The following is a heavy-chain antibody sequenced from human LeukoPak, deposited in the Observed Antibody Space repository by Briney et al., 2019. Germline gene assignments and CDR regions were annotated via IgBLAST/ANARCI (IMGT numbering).Heavy chain of an antibody. Sequence: GGSLRLSCAASGFTFSSYWMSWVRQAPGKGLEWVANIKQDGSEKYYVDSVKGRFTISRDNAKNSLYLQMNSLRAEDTAVYYCGRYDPSGPINYWGQGTLVTVSS. J-gene: IGHJ4*02. CDR2: IKQDGSEK. CDR3: GRYDPSGPINY. CDR1: GFTFSSYW. V-gene: IGHV3-7*01. D-gene: IGHD3-3*01.